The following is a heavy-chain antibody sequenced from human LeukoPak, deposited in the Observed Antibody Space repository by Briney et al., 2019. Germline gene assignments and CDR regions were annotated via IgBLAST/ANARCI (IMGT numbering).Heavy chain of an antibody. CDR1: GGSISGSSNY. Sequence: SETLSLTCTVSGGSISGSSNYWGWIRQPPGKGLEWIGSIYYSGSTYYNPSLKSRVTISVDTSKNQFSLKLSSVTAADTAVYYCAREASPHRYYYDSSGYYPLDYWGQGTLVTVSS. CDR2: IYYSGST. V-gene: IGHV4-39*07. J-gene: IGHJ4*02. CDR3: AREASPHRYYYDSSGYYPLDY. D-gene: IGHD3-22*01.